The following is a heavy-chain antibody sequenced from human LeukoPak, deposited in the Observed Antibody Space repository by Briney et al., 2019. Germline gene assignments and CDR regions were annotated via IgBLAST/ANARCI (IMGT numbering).Heavy chain of an antibody. J-gene: IGHJ4*02. CDR2: INHSGST. CDR3: ARRQWLVYDY. V-gene: IGHV4-34*01. D-gene: IGHD6-19*01. Sequence: SETLSLTCAVYGGSFSGYYWSWIRQPPGKGLEWIGEINHSGSTNYNPSLKSRVTISVDTSKNQFSLKLSSVTAANTAVYYCARRQWLVYDYWGQGTLVTVSS. CDR1: GGSFSGYY.